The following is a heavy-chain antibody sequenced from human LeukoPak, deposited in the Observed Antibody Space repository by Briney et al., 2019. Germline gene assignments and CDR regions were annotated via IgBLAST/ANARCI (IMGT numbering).Heavy chain of an antibody. CDR3: AKGRVDYYDSSDAFDF. J-gene: IGHJ3*01. CDR1: GFTFSSYG. D-gene: IGHD3-22*01. CDR2: ISGSGGSA. Sequence: GGSLRLSCAASGFTFSSYGMSWVRQAPGKGLEWVSAISGSGGSAYYADSVKGRFTISRDNSKNTLYLQMNSLRAEDTAVYYCAKGRVDYYDSSDAFDFWGQGTMVTVSS. V-gene: IGHV3-23*01.